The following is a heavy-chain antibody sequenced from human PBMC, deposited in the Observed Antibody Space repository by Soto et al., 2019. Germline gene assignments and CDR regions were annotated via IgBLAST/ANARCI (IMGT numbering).Heavy chain of an antibody. D-gene: IGHD1-20*01. Sequence: QVQLQQSGPGLVKPSQTLSLTCAISGDSVSSNSAAWNWIRQSPSRGLEWLGRTYYRSKWYNDYAVSVKSRISINPDTSKNQFSLQLNSVTPEDTAVYYCARAVITSGLPPVGVFDYWGQGTLVTVSS. CDR2: TYYRSKWYN. V-gene: IGHV6-1*01. J-gene: IGHJ4*02. CDR3: ARAVITSGLPPVGVFDY. CDR1: GDSVSSNSAA.